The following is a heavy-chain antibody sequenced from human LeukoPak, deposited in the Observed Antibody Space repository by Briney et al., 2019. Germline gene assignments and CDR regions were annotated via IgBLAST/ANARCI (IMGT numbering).Heavy chain of an antibody. J-gene: IGHJ6*02. Sequence: SETLSLTCAVYGGSFSGYYWSWIRQPPGKGLEWIGEINHSGSTNYNPSLKSRVTISVDTSKNQFSLKLSSVTAAGTAVYYCARWGYCSGGSCYYAFHYYYGMDVWGQGTTVTVTS. CDR3: ARWGYCSGGSCYYAFHYYYGMDV. D-gene: IGHD2-15*01. V-gene: IGHV4-34*01. CDR1: GGSFSGYY. CDR2: INHSGST.